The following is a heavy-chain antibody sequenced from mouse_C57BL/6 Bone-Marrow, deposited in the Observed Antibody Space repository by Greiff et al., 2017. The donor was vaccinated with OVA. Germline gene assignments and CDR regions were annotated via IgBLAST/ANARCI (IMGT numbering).Heavy chain of an antibody. CDR3: ARREVTTRYYAMDY. CDR1: GFTFSDYY. J-gene: IGHJ4*01. V-gene: IGHV5-12*01. D-gene: IGHD2-5*01. CDR2: ISNGGGST. Sequence: EVHLVESGGGLVQPGGSLKLSCAASGFTFSDYYMYWVRQTPEKRLEWVAYISNGGGSTYYPDTVTGRFTISRDNAKNTLYLQMSRLKSEDTAMYYCARREVTTRYYAMDYWGQGTSVTVSS.